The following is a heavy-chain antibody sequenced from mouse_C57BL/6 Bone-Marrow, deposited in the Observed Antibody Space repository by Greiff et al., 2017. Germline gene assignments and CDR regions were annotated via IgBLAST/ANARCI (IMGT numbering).Heavy chain of an antibody. CDR2: ISYDGSN. Sequence: EVKLMESGPGLVKPSQSLSLTCSVTGYSITSGYYWNWIRQFPGNKLEWMGYISYDGSNNYNPSLKNRISITRDTSKNQFFLKLNSVTTEDTATYYCARDPVITTVVIDVWGTGTTVTVSS. CDR1: GYSITSGYY. J-gene: IGHJ1*03. CDR3: ARDPVITTVVIDV. D-gene: IGHD1-1*01. V-gene: IGHV3-6*01.